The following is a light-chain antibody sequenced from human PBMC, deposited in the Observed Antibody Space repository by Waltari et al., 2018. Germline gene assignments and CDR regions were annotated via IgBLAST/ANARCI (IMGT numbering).Light chain of an antibody. J-gene: IGLJ2*01. CDR3: NSYTDSII. V-gene: IGLV2-14*03. CDR2: DVS. CDR1: RRDVGGYKY. Sequence: QSALTQPASVSGSPGQTSTIPCTGTRRDVGGYKYVSWYQNYPGKAPKLIIYDVSNRPSGVSDRFSGSKSGNTASLTISGLQAEDEADYYCNSYTDSIIFGGGTKLTVL.